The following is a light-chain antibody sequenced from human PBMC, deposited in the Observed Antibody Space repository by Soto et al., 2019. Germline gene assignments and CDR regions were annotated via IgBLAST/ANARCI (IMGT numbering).Light chain of an antibody. CDR1: QSVTRSY. J-gene: IGKJ2*01. CDR3: QQYARSPYT. Sequence: TQSPGTLSLSPGERATLSCRASQSVTRSYLAWYQQKPGQAPRLLISGASSRAAGIPDRFSGSGSGTDFTLTISRLEPEDFAVYFCQQYARSPYTFGPGTKLEIK. CDR2: GAS. V-gene: IGKV3-20*01.